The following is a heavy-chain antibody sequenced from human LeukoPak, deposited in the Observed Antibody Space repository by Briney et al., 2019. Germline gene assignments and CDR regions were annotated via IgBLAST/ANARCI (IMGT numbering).Heavy chain of an antibody. D-gene: IGHD4-11*01. Sequence: SETLSLTCTVSGGSTSSYYWSWIRQPPGKGLEWIGYIYYSGSTNYNPSLKSRVTISVDTSKNQFSLKLSSVTAADTAVYHCARARKTTVTTVNWFDPWGQGTLVTVSS. J-gene: IGHJ5*02. CDR3: ARARKTTVTTVNWFDP. CDR2: IYYSGST. CDR1: GGSTSSYY. V-gene: IGHV4-59*01.